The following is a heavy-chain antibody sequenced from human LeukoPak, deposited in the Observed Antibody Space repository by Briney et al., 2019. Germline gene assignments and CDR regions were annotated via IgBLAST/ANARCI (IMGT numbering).Heavy chain of an antibody. CDR1: GGSFSGYY. V-gene: IGHV4-34*01. J-gene: IGHJ4*02. CDR2: INHSGST. D-gene: IGHD3-22*01. CDR3: ARGRIYYDSSGDFDY. Sequence: PSETLSLTCAVYGGSFSGYYWSWIRQPPGKGLEWIGEINHSGSTNYNPSLKSRVTISVDTSKNQFSLKLSSVTAADTAVYYCARGRIYYDSSGDFDYCGQGTLVTVSS.